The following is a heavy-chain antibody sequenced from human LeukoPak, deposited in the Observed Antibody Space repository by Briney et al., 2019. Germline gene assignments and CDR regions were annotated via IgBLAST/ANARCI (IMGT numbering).Heavy chain of an antibody. CDR1: GDTFSSYA. D-gene: IGHD3-3*01. CDR2: IIPIFGTA. Sequence: SVKVSCKASGDTFSSYAISWVRQAPGQGLEWMGGIIPIFGTANYAQKFQGRVTITADESTSTAYMELSSLRSEDTAVYYCARGSATGGYDFWSGYTNYYYCYMDVWGKGTTVTVSS. V-gene: IGHV1-69*13. J-gene: IGHJ6*03. CDR3: ARGSATGGYDFWSGYTNYYYCYMDV.